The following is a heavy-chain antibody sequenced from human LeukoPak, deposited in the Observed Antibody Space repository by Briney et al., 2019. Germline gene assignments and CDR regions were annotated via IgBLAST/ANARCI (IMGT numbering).Heavy chain of an antibody. CDR3: ATTPGDYDGSGYWGDYFDY. D-gene: IGHD3-22*01. CDR1: GFTFSSHK. J-gene: IGHJ4*02. V-gene: IGHV3-21*01. Sequence: GGPLRLSRAPSGFTFSSHKIHDPPQAPGKGLEEVSSISNRSDYIHYADSVKGRFTISRDNVKNSLYLQMNSLRAEDTAVYYCATTPGDYDGSGYWGDYFDYWGQGTLVTVSS. CDR2: ISNRSDYI.